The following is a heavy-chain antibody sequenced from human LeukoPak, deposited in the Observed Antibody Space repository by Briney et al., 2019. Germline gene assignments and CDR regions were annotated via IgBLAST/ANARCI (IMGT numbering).Heavy chain of an antibody. J-gene: IGHJ5*02. V-gene: IGHV3-74*01. CDR1: GFTFSSYW. D-gene: IGHD6-19*01. CDR3: AVPGYSSA. Sequence: GGSLRLSCAASGFTFSSYWMHWVRQAPGKGLVWVSRINGDGSTTSYADSVKGRFTISRDNAKNTLYLQMNSLRAEDTAVYYFAVPGYSSAWGQGTLVTVSS. CDR2: INGDGSTT.